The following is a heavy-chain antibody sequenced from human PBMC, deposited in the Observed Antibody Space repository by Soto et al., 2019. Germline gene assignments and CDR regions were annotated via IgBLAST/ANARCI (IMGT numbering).Heavy chain of an antibody. CDR3: ARDPSYYYGGNSYYYGMDV. CDR2: IYYSGST. CDR1: GGSISSYY. J-gene: IGHJ6*02. Sequence: SETLSLTCTVSGGSISSYYWSWIRQPPGKGLEWIGYIYYSGSTNYNPSLKSRVTISVDTSKNQFSLKLSSVTAADTAVYHCARDPSYYYGGNSYYYGMDVWGQGTTVTVSS. V-gene: IGHV4-59*01. D-gene: IGHD4-17*01.